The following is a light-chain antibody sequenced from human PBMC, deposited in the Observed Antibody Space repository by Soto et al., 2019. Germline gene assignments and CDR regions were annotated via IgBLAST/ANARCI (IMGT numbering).Light chain of an antibody. J-gene: IGKJ2*02. V-gene: IGKV3-20*01. Sequence: EIVLTQSPGTLSLSPGERATLSCRASQSVSSSYLAWYQHKPGQAPRLLIYGASSRATGIPDRFSGSGSGTDFTLNISRLEPEDFAVYYCQQYGNSPCTFGQGTKLEIK. CDR1: QSVSSSY. CDR3: QQYGNSPCT. CDR2: GAS.